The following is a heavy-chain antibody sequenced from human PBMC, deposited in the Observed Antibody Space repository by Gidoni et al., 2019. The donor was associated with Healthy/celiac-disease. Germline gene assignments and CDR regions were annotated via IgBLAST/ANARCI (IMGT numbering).Heavy chain of an antibody. D-gene: IGHD3-22*01. V-gene: IGHV3-15*01. CDR1: GFTFSNAW. Sequence: EVQLVESGGGLVKTGGSLRLSCAASGFTFSNAWMSWVRQAPGKGLEWVGRNKSKTDGGTRDYAASVKGRFTISRDDSKNTLYLQMNSLKTEDTAVYYCTTDGDSNYYDSSGYVFDYWGQGTLVTVSS. CDR3: TTDGDSNYYDSSGYVFDY. J-gene: IGHJ4*02. CDR2: NKSKTDGGTR.